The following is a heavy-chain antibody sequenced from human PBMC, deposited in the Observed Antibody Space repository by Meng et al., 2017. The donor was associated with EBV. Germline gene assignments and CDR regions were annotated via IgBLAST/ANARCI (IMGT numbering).Heavy chain of an antibody. D-gene: IGHD5-24*01. CDR3: ARGRWLQPGSYFDY. V-gene: IGHV4-34*01. CDR1: GGSFIGYY. J-gene: IGHJ4*02. Sequence: QVQLTPWCAGLSKPSETPSLTGAVYGGSFIGYYWSWIRQPPGKGLEWIGEINHSGSTNYNPSLKSRVTISVDTSKNQFSLKLSSVTAADTAVYYCARGRWLQPGSYFDYWGQGTLVTVSS. CDR2: INHSGST.